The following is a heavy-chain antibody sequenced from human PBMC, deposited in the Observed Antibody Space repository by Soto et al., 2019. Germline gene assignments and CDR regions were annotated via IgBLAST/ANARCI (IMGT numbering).Heavy chain of an antibody. CDR2: LYYTGST. D-gene: IGHD1-26*01. V-gene: IGHV4-39*02. CDR3: VRDDFGLGIDY. CDR1: GDSISSVAHY. Sequence: SETLSLTCSVSGDSISSVAHYWAWVRQPPGKGLEWIGSLYYTGSTYYNPSLKSRAAISIDTSKNQFSLNSLRAEDTAVYYCVRDDFGLGIDYWGLGTLVTVS. J-gene: IGHJ4*01.